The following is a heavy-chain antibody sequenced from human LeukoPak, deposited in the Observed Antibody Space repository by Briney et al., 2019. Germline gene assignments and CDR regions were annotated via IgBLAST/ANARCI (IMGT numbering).Heavy chain of an antibody. CDR1: GGSFSGYY. V-gene: IGHV4-34*01. D-gene: IGHD3-10*01. Sequence: PSETLSLTCAVYGGSFSGYYWSWIRQPPGKGLEWIGEINHSGSTNYNPSLKSRVTISVDTSKNQFSLKLSSVTAADTAVYYCARGPRMVRGRSYYYYMDVWGKGTTVTVSS. CDR2: INHSGST. J-gene: IGHJ6*03. CDR3: ARGPRMVRGRSYYYYMDV.